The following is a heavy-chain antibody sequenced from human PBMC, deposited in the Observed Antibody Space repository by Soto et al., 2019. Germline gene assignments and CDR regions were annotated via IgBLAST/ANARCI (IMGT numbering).Heavy chain of an antibody. V-gene: IGHV3-21*01. Sequence: GGSLRLSCVASGFSFSNYSINWVRQDPGKGLEWVSSITTNSYYIKYADSVRGRFTISRDNAKSSLYLEMSNLRVEDTAVYYCARDIAARPRNYYYGMDVWGQGTTVTVSS. CDR2: ITTNSYYI. CDR3: ARDIAARPRNYYYGMDV. J-gene: IGHJ6*02. CDR1: GFSFSNYS. D-gene: IGHD6-6*01.